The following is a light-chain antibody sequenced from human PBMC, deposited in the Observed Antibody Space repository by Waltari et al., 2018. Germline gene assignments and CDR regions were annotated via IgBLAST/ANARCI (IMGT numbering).Light chain of an antibody. CDR2: DVS. CDR1: SSDVGGYNY. CDR3: CSYAGSYTFVV. J-gene: IGLJ2*01. V-gene: IGLV2-11*01. Sequence: QSALTQPRSVSGSPGQSVTISCTGTSSDVGGYNYFSWYQHHPGKAPKCMIYDVSKRPSGVPDRFSGSKSGNTASLTISGLPAEDEADYYCCSYAGSYTFVVFGGGTKLTVL.